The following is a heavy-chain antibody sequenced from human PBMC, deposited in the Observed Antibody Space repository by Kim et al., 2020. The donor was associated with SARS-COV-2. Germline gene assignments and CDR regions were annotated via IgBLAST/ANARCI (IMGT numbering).Heavy chain of an antibody. D-gene: IGHD2-2*01. V-gene: IGHV3-48*02. CDR3: ARDDSLVPAPNWFDP. J-gene: IGHJ5*02. Sequence: GSVKGRFNIARDNAKNSLYMQMNSLRDEDTAVYYCARDDSLVPAPNWFDPWGQGTLVTVSS.